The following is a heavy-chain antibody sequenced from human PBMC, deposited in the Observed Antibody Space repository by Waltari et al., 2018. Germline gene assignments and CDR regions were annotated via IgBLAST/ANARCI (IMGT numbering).Heavy chain of an antibody. V-gene: IGHV3-9*01. CDR1: EFTVDDFS. CDR2: ISWNSGSI. J-gene: IGHJ4*02. Sequence: EVQVVESVGGSVPPGRSLTLSCLAYEFTVDDFSLHWVLQPPGKGLEWVSGISWNSGSIDYADSVKGRFAISRDNTKNSLFLEMSSLRIEDTAFYYCVKSQSSTLNDYTNNFDHWGQGTLVTVSS. D-gene: IGHD3-16*01. CDR3: VKSQSSTLNDYTNNFDH.